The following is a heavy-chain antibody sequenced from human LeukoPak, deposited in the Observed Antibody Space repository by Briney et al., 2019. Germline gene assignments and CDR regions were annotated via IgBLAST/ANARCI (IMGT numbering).Heavy chain of an antibody. J-gene: IGHJ3*02. D-gene: IGHD1-26*01. CDR3: ARLSLLLPDAFDI. CDR1: GYTFTSYD. V-gene: IGHV1-8*03. Sequence: ASVKVSCKASGYTFTSYDINWVRQATGQGLEWMGWMNPNSGNTGYAQKFQGGVTIIRNTSISTAYMELSSLRSEDTAVYYCARLSLLLPDAFDIWGQGTMVTVSS. CDR2: MNPNSGNT.